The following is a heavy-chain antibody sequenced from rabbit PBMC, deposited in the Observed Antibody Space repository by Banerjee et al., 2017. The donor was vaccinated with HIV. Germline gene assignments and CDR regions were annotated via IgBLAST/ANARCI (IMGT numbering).Heavy chain of an antibody. CDR3: ARDLAGVIGWNFDL. J-gene: IGHJ4*01. Sequence: QSLEESGGDLVKPEGSLTLTCKASGFDFSGNALCWFRQAPGKGPEWIACINTSSGNTVYATWAKGRFTISRTSSTTVALQMTSLTAADTATYFCARDLAGVIGWNFDLWGPGTLVTVS. D-gene: IGHD4-1*01. V-gene: IGHV1S40*01. CDR2: INTSSGNT. CDR1: GFDFSGNA.